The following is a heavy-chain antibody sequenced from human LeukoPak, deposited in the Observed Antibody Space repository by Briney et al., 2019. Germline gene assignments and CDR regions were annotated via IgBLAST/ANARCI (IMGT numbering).Heavy chain of an antibody. V-gene: IGHV2-5*02. CDR2: IYWDDDK. CDR1: GFSLSTSGVG. D-gene: IGHD3-10*01. J-gene: IGHJ4*02. CDR3: ARLWFGELLSNHFDY. Sequence: SGPTLVNPTQTLTLTCTFSGFSLSTSGVGVGWIRQPPGKALEWLALIYWDDDKRYSPSLKSRLTITKDASKNQVVLTMTNMDPVDTATYYCARLWFGELLSNHFDYWGQGTLVTVSS.